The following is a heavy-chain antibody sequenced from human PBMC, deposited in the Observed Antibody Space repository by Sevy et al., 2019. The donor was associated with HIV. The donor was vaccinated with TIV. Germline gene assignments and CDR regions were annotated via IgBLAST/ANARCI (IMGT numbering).Heavy chain of an antibody. CDR3: AKSGRIVVAGTTNYFDS. J-gene: IGHJ4*02. Sequence: GGSLRLSCAASGFPFSTYAMHWVRQAPGKGLEWVAVIWYGGSNNYHADSVKGRFTISRDNSKNTLYLQMDSLRAADTAVYYCAKSGRIVVAGTTNYFDSWGQGTLVTVSS. CDR2: IWYGGSNN. CDR1: GFPFSTYA. V-gene: IGHV3-33*06. D-gene: IGHD6-19*01.